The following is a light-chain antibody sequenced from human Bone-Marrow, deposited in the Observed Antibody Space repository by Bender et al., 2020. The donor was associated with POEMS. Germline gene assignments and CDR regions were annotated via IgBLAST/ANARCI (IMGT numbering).Light chain of an antibody. CDR1: SSNIGNNY. V-gene: IGLV1-51*02. J-gene: IGLJ3*02. CDR2: ENN. CDR3: QSYDSSLSVWV. Sequence: QSVLTQPPSVSAAPGQKVTISCSGSSSNIGNNYVSWYQQLPGTAPKLLIYENNKRPSAIPDRFSGSKSGTSATLGITGLQTGDEADYYCQSYDSSLSVWVFGGGTKLTVL.